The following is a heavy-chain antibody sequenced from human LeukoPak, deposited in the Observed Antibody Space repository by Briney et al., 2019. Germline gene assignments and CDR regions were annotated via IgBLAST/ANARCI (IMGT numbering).Heavy chain of an antibody. CDR1: GFTYSNYW. CDR2: INSDGSST. V-gene: IGHV3-74*03. Sequence: GGSLRLSCAASGFTYSNYWMHWVRQAPGKGLVWVSRINSDGSSTKCADSVKGRFTISRDNARNTLDLRMNSLRAEDTAVYYCARDKGPFDYWGQGTLVTVSS. J-gene: IGHJ4*02. CDR3: ARDKGPFDY.